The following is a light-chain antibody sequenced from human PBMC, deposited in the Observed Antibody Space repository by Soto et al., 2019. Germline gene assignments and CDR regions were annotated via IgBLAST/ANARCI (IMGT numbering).Light chain of an antibody. CDR3: QQYGSTPPT. Sequence: EIVLTQSPGTLSLSPGERATLSCRASQSVRDNFLAWYQQRPGQTPRLLFHGASNRATGIPDRFSGSGSGTDFTLIITGLESEDFAVYYCQQYGSTPPTFGQGARLEIK. CDR1: QSVRDNF. V-gene: IGKV3-20*01. J-gene: IGKJ5*01. CDR2: GAS.